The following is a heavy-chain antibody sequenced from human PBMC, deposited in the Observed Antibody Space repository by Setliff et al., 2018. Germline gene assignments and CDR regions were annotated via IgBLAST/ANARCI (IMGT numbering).Heavy chain of an antibody. CDR3: AKYWGELASAYETN. CDR2: IYTSGST. Sequence: PSETLSLTCTVSGGSINNYYWTLTRQPAGKGLEWIGRIYTSGSTNYNPSLKSRVTMSVDTSKNQFSLKLSSVTAADTAVYYCAKYWGELASAYETNWGQGTLVTVSS. CDR1: GGSINNYY. V-gene: IGHV4-4*07. D-gene: IGHD3-16*01. J-gene: IGHJ4*02.